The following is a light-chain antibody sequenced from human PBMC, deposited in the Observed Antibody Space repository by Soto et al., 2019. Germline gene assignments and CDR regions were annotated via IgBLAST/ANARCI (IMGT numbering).Light chain of an antibody. CDR3: SSYTCSSTLVV. V-gene: IGLV2-14*01. CDR2: EVN. Sequence: QSALTQPASVSGSPGQSITISCTGTSSDVGGYNYVSWYQQHPGKAPKLMIYEVNNRPSGVSNRFSGSKSGNTASLTISGLQAEDEADDYCSSYTCSSTLVVFGGGTKLTVL. J-gene: IGLJ2*01. CDR1: SSDVGGYNY.